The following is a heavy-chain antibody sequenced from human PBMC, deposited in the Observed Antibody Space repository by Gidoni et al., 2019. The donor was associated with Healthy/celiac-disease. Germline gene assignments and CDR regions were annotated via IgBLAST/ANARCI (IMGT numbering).Heavy chain of an antibody. CDR3: AKDSFPYDSSGTDY. J-gene: IGHJ4*02. Sequence: EVQLLASGGGLVQPGGSLRLSCAASGFTFSSYAMSWVRQAPGKGLEWVAAISGSGGSTYYADSVKGRFTISRDNSKNTLYLQMNSLRAEDTAVYYCAKDSFPYDSSGTDYWGQGTLVTVSS. CDR2: ISGSGGST. D-gene: IGHD3-22*01. CDR1: GFTFSSYA. V-gene: IGHV3-23*01.